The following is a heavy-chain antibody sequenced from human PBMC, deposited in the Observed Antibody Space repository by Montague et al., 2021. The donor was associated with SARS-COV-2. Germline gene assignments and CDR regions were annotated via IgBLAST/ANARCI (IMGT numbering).Heavy chain of an antibody. V-gene: IGHV6-1*01. J-gene: IGHJ3*02. CDR3: ARGDGLGPYTGYAFDI. CDR1: GDSVFVDRGS. Sequence: CAISGDSVFVDRGSWNWNRQAPPRALERLGRTYYGSRWFYHYEVSMKCRKSIKADTSKNQFSLQLDSVTPEDTAVYYCARGDGLGPYTGYAFDIWGQGTLVTVSS. CDR2: TYYGSRWFY. D-gene: IGHD3-16*01.